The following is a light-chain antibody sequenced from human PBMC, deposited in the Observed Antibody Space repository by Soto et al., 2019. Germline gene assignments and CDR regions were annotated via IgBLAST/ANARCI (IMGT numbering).Light chain of an antibody. CDR2: EVT. Sequence: QSVLTQPASVSGSPGQTITISCTGTSSDVGGYNAVSWYQQHPGKAPQLIIYEVTPRPSGVSDRFSASKSGNTASLTISGLQAEDEADYYCNSFRVNRLYVFGTGTKVTVL. J-gene: IGLJ1*01. V-gene: IGLV2-14*01. CDR1: SSDVGGYNA. CDR3: NSFRVNRLYV.